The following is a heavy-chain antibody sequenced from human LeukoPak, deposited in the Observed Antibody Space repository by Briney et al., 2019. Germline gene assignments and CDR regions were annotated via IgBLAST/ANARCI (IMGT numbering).Heavy chain of an antibody. CDR2: INSDGSDP. CDR3: GRGGGDHAFDI. V-gene: IGHV3-74*03. J-gene: IGHJ3*02. CDR1: GFAFNNYW. Sequence: GGSLRLSCAASGFAFNNYWMQWVRQAPGKGLVWVSRINSDGSDPTYGDSVKGRFTFSRDNAKNTLFLQLSRLGAEDTAVDYCGRGGGDHAFDIWGQGTMVTVSS. D-gene: IGHD3-16*01.